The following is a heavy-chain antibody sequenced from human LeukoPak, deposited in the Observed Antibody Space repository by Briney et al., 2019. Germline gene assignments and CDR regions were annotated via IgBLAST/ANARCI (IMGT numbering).Heavy chain of an antibody. CDR2: ISSSGSTI. Sequence: GGSLRLSCAASGFTVSSNYMSWVRQAPGKGLEWVSYISSSGSTIYYADSVKGRFTISRDNAKNSLYLQMNSLRAEDTAVYYCARERAYYYDSSGYYRNAFDIWGQGTMVTVSS. J-gene: IGHJ3*02. CDR3: ARERAYYYDSSGYYRNAFDI. CDR1: GFTVSSNY. V-gene: IGHV3-11*01. D-gene: IGHD3-22*01.